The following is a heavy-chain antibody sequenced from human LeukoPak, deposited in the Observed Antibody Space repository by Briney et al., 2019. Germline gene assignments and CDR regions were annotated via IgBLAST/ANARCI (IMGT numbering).Heavy chain of an antibody. CDR1: GFTFSSYA. CDR3: ARRNWGSTFDY. V-gene: IGHV3-23*01. D-gene: IGHD7-27*01. J-gene: IGHJ4*02. CDR2: IGASGGST. Sequence: GASLRLSCVVSGFTFSSYAMSWVRQAPGKGLEWVSTIGASGGSTYYADSVKGRFTISRDNAKNELYLQMNSLRAEDTAVYYCARRNWGSTFDYWGQGTLVTVSS.